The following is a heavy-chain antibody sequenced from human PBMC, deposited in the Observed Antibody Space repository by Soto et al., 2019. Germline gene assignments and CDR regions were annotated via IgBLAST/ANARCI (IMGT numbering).Heavy chain of an antibody. CDR1: GYTFTSYD. J-gene: IGHJ4*02. CDR3: ARGRLVAGTVDY. V-gene: IGHV1-8*01. D-gene: IGHD1-7*01. CDR2: MNPSTGST. Sequence: QVQLVQSGAEVKKPGASVKVSSKASGYTFTSYDIKWVRQATGQGLEWMGWMNPSTGSTGFAQKFQGRVTMISNTSISTAYLELSSLTSEDTAVYYCARGRLVAGTVDYWGQGTLVTVSS.